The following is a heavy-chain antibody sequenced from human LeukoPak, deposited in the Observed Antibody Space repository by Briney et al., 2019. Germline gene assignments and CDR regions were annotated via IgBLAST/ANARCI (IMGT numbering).Heavy chain of an antibody. CDR3: ASHNPGSYKAFDI. Sequence: GGSLRLSCAVSGFTYSSYDMHWVRQATGRGLEWVSGIGTDGDTYYAGSVKGRFNISRDNSKNTLYLQMNSLRAEDTAVYYCASHNPGSYKAFDIWGQGTMVTVSS. D-gene: IGHD3-10*01. V-gene: IGHV3-13*01. J-gene: IGHJ3*02. CDR2: IGTDGDT. CDR1: GFTYSSYD.